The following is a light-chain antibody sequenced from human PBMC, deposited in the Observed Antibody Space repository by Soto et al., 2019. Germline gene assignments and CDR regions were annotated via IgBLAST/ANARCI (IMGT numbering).Light chain of an antibody. CDR1: SSKIGAGYD. V-gene: IGLV1-40*01. J-gene: IGLJ3*02. Sequence: QSVLTQPPSVSGAPGQRVTISCTGNSSKIGAGYDVHWYQQLPGTAPKLLIYGNNNRPSGVPDRFSGSKSGTSASLAITGLLAGDEAGYYCQSYGSCLSEVFGGGTKLTVL. CDR3: QSYGSCLSEV. CDR2: GNN.